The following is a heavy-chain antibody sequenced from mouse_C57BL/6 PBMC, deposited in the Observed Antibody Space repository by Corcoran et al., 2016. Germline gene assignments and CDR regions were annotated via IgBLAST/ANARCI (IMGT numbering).Heavy chain of an antibody. CDR2: INPNNGGT. CDR3: ARHYDLAY. V-gene: IGHV1-26*01. Sequence: EVQLQQSGPELVKPGASVKISCKASGYTFTDYYMNWVKQSHGKSLEWIGDINPNNGGTSYNQKFKGKATLTVDKSSSTAYMELRSLTSEDSAVYYCARHYDLAYWGQETLVTVSA. J-gene: IGHJ3*01. D-gene: IGHD2-4*01. CDR1: GYTFTDYY.